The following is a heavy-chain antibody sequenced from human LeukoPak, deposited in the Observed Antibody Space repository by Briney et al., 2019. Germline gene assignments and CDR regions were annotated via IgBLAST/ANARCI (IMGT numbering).Heavy chain of an antibody. D-gene: IGHD4-11*01. Sequence: SETLSLTCTVSGGSISSGSHYWSWIRQPAGKGLEWIGRIYTSGSTNYNPSLKSRVTVSLDTSKNQFSLNLSSVTAADTAVYYCARSKGDYSNFLPPRNFDYWGQGTLVTVSS. J-gene: IGHJ4*02. V-gene: IGHV4-61*02. CDR1: GGSISSGSHY. CDR2: IYTSGST. CDR3: ARSKGDYSNFLPPRNFDY.